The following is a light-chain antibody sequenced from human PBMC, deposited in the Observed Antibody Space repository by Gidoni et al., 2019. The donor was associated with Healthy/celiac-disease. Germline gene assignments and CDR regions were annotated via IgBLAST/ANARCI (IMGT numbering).Light chain of an antibody. CDR2: GKN. V-gene: IGLV3-19*01. Sequence: SSELTQDPAVSVALGQTVRITCQGDSLRSYYASWYQQKPGQAPELVIYGKNNRPSGIPDRFSGASSGNTSSLTITGAQAEDEADYYCNSRDSSGTYVVCGGGTKLTVL. J-gene: IGLJ2*01. CDR3: NSRDSSGTYVV. CDR1: SLRSYY.